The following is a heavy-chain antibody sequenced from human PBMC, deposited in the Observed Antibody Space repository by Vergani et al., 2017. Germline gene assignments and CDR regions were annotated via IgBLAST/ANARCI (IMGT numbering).Heavy chain of an antibody. CDR1: GFTFSSYG. J-gene: IGHJ4*02. Sequence: QVQLVESGGGVVQPGRSLRLSCAASGFTFSSYGMHWVRQAPGKGLEWVAVISYDGSNKYYADSVKGRFTITRDNSKNTLYLQMNSLRAEDTAVYYCAKEMYYDSSGYPGGFYFDYWGQGTLVTVSS. CDR2: ISYDGSNK. CDR3: AKEMYYDSSGYPGGFYFDY. D-gene: IGHD3-22*01. V-gene: IGHV3-30*18.